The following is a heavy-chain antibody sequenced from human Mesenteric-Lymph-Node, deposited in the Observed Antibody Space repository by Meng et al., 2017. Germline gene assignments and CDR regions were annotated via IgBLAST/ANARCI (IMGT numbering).Heavy chain of an antibody. Sequence: GGSLRLSCAASGFIFSSYAMSWVRQAPGKGLEWVSGIYNGGSGGSVTDYADSVRGRFTISRDNSKNTLYMQMNSLRVEDTAVYYCANGYSPDYWGQGTLVTVSS. CDR2: IYNGGSGGSVT. CDR1: GFIFSSYA. D-gene: IGHD5-12*01. V-gene: IGHV3-23*01. J-gene: IGHJ4*02. CDR3: ANGYSPDY.